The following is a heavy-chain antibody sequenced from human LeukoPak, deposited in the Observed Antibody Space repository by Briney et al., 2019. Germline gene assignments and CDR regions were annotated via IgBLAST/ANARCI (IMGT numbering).Heavy chain of an antibody. CDR1: GFLFSSRA. J-gene: IGHJ4*02. CDR3: AKRDYDSSGYCDY. D-gene: IGHD3-22*01. Sequence: GGPLTLSCTASGFLFSSRAMSWVREAPGKGLEGVSAISGSGDSTYYADSVRGRFTISRDNSRNTLSLQMNSLRAEDTAVYYCAKRDYDSSGYCDYWGQGTLVTVSS. CDR2: ISGSGDST. V-gene: IGHV3-23*01.